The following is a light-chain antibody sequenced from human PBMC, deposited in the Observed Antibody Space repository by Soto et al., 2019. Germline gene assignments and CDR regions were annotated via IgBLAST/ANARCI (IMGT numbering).Light chain of an antibody. CDR2: DAS. CDR1: QDIGSA. Sequence: EVVLTQSPATLSVSPGDRATLSCRASQDIGSAVAWYHQRSGQAPRLLIFDASIRVPTTPARFSGSVSGTDFTLTITSLQSEDFGVYFCQQYKDWPTTFGQGTKVEIK. V-gene: IGKV3-15*01. CDR3: QQYKDWPTT. J-gene: IGKJ1*01.